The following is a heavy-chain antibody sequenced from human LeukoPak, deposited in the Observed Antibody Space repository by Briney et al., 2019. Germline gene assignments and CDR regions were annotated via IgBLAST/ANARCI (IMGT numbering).Heavy chain of an antibody. V-gene: IGHV3-23*01. J-gene: IGHJ4*02. Sequence: GGSLRLSCAASGFTFSSYAMSWVRQAPGKGLEWVSAISGSGGSTYYADSVKGRFTISRDNSKNTPYLQMNSLRAEDTAVYYCAKPHDSRRHYFDYWGQGTLVTVSS. D-gene: IGHD3-3*01. CDR2: ISGSGGST. CDR3: AKPHDSRRHYFDY. CDR1: GFTFSSYA.